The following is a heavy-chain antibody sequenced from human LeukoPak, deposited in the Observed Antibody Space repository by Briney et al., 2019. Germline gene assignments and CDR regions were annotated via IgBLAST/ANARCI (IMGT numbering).Heavy chain of an antibody. V-gene: IGHV3-23*01. CDR3: AKDILRWAFDY. J-gene: IGHJ4*02. D-gene: IGHD4-23*01. Sequence: QPGGSLRLSCAASGFTFSTNAMAWVRQAPGKGLEWVSAFGGTGGDINYADSVKGRFTISRDNSKGILHLQMNSLRAEDTAVYYCAKDILRWAFDYWGQGILVTVSS. CDR2: FGGTGGDI. CDR1: GFTFSTNA.